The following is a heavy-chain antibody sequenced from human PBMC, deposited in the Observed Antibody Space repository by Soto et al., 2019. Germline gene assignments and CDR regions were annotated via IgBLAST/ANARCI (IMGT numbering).Heavy chain of an antibody. CDR1: GGPISSGGYY. J-gene: IGHJ4*02. CDR2: IYYSGST. D-gene: IGHD2-15*01. V-gene: IGHV4-31*03. CDR3: ARDSRLVAAHFDY. Sequence: SETLSLTCTVSGGPISSGGYYWSWIHQHPGKGLEWIGYIYYSGSTYYNPSLKSRVTISVDTSKNQFSLELSSVTAADTAVYYCARDSRLVAAHFDYWGQGTLVTVSS.